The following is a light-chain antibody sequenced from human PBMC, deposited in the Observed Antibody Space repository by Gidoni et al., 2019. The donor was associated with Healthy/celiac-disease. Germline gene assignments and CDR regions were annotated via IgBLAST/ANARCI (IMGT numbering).Light chain of an antibody. CDR3: QQRSNWPPT. CDR2: DAS. V-gene: IGKV3-11*01. Sequence: EIVLTQSPSTLPLSPGERATPSCRASQSVSSYLAWYQQKPGQAPRLLIYDASNRATGIPARFSGSGSGTDFTLTISSLEPEDFAVYYCQQRSNWPPTFGQGTKLEIK. CDR1: QSVSSY. J-gene: IGKJ2*01.